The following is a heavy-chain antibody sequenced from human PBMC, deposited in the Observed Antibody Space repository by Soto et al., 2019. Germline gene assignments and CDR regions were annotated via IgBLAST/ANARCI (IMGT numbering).Heavy chain of an antibody. J-gene: IGHJ6*02. CDR3: ARVLWFGELFNYGMDV. CDR1: GDSVSSNSAA. CDR2: TYYRSKWYN. V-gene: IGHV6-1*01. D-gene: IGHD3-10*01. Sequence: QVQLQQSGPGLVKPSQTLSLTCAISGDSVSSNSAAWNWIRQSPSRGLEWLGRTYYRSKWYNDYAVSVKSQIPITPDTSKNQFSLQLNSVTPEDTAVYYCARVLWFGELFNYGMDVWGQGTTVTVSS.